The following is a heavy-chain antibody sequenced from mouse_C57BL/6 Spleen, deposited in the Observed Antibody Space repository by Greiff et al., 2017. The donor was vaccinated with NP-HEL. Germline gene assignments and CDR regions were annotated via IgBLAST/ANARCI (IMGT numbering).Heavy chain of an antibody. CDR1: GYTFTSYW. CDR2: IHPNSGST. J-gene: IGHJ2*01. Sequence: QVQLQQPGAELVKPGASVKLSCKASGYTFTSYWMHWVKQRPGHGLEWIGMIHPNSGSTNYNEKFKSKATLTVNKSSSTAYMQLSSLTAEDSAVYYCARRGDCDYWGQGTTLTVSS. V-gene: IGHV1-64*01. CDR3: ARRGDCDY.